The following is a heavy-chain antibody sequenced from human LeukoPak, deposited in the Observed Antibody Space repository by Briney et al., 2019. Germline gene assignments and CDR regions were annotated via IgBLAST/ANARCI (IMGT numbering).Heavy chain of an antibody. J-gene: IGHJ6*03. V-gene: IGHV4-34*01. D-gene: IGHD2-2*01. CDR3: ARRGREAYCSSTSCYRVSDYYYYYMDV. CDR2: INHSGST. CDR1: GGSFSGYY. Sequence: SETLSLTCAVYGGSFSGYYWSWIRQPPGKGLEWIGEINHSGSTNYNPSLKSRVTISVDTSKNQFSLKLSSVTAADTAVYYCARRGREAYCSSTSCYRVSDYYYYYMDVWGKGTTVTVSS.